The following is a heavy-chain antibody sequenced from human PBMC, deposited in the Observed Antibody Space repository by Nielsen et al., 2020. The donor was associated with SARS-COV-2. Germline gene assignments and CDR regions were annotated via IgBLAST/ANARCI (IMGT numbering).Heavy chain of an antibody. Sequence: SETLSLTCAVYGGSFSGYYWSWIRQPPGKGLEWIGEINHSGSTNYNPSLKSRVTISVDTSKNQFSLKLSSVTAADTAVYYCARGGPDSSGYWDDAFDIWGQGTMVTVSS. V-gene: IGHV4-34*01. D-gene: IGHD3-22*01. J-gene: IGHJ3*02. CDR2: INHSGST. CDR1: GGSFSGYY. CDR3: ARGGPDSSGYWDDAFDI.